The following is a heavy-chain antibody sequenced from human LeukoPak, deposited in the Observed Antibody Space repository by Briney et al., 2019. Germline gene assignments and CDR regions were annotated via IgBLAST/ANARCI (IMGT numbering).Heavy chain of an antibody. CDR1: GFTFSDHY. CDR2: SRNKGNGYPT. Sequence: GGALRLSCAVSGFTFSDHYMDWVRQAPGKGLEWVGRSRNKGNGYPTEYAASVEGRFTISRDDSKNLLYLQMNSLKTEDTAVYYCTRGAAVGGAVPSVPNYYGMDVWGQGTTVTVSS. D-gene: IGHD6-13*01. CDR3: TRGAAVGGAVPSVPNYYGMDV. V-gene: IGHV3-72*01. J-gene: IGHJ6*02.